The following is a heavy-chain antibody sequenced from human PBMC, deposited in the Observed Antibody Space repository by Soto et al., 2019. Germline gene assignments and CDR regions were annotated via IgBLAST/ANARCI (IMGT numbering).Heavy chain of an antibody. J-gene: IGHJ6*02. D-gene: IGHD3-10*01. Sequence: HSQTLSLTCAISGDSVSSNSAAWNWIRQSPSRGLEWLGRTYYRSKWYNDYAVSVKSRITINPDTSKNQFSLQLNSVTPEDTAVYYCARDHMVRGVIIDYYYYGMDVWGQGTTVTVSS. V-gene: IGHV6-1*01. CDR3: ARDHMVRGVIIDYYYYGMDV. CDR2: TYYRSKWYN. CDR1: GDSVSSNSAA.